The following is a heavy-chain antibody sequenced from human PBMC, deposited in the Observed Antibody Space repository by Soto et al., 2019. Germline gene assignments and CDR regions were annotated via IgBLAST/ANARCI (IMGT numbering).Heavy chain of an antibody. CDR1: GYTFTSYY. CDR2: INPSGGST. Sequence: APVKVSCKASGYTFTSYYMHWVRQAPGQGLEWMGIINPSGGSTSYAQKFQGRVTMTRDTSTSTVYMELSSLRSEDTAVYYCARVFAYYYDNSGPNHDAFDIWGQGTMVTVAS. D-gene: IGHD3-22*01. CDR3: ARVFAYYYDNSGPNHDAFDI. J-gene: IGHJ3*02. V-gene: IGHV1-46*01.